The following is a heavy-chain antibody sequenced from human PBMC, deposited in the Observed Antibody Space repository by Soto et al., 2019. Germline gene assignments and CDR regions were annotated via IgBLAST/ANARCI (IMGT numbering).Heavy chain of an antibody. Sequence: QVQLVQSGAEVKKPGSSVKVSCKASGGTFSSYTISWVRQAPGQGLEWMGRIIPILGIANYAQKFQGRVXIXXDETQRTAYMELSSLRSEDTAVYYCAGGAVGAFDTWGQGTMVTVSS. CDR3: AGGAVGAFDT. D-gene: IGHD2-15*01. V-gene: IGHV1-69*02. CDR2: IIPILGIA. CDR1: GGTFSSYT. J-gene: IGHJ3*02.